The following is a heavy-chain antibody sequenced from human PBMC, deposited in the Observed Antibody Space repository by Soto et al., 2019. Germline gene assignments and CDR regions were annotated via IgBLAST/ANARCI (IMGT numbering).Heavy chain of an antibody. J-gene: IGHJ6*02. V-gene: IGHV3-53*01. CDR2: IYSGGST. CDR1: GFTVSSNY. Sequence: GGSLRLSCAASGFTVSSNYMSWVRQAPGKGLEWVSVIYSGGSTYYADSVKGRFTISRDNSKNTLYPQMNSLRAEDTAVYYCASSYGDLYYYYYGMDVWGQGTTVTVPS. D-gene: IGHD4-17*01. CDR3: ASSYGDLYYYYYGMDV.